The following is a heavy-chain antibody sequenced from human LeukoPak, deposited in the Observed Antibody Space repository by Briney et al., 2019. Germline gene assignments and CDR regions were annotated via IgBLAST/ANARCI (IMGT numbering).Heavy chain of an antibody. CDR3: ARDSGRPDAFDI. Sequence: GASVKVSCKASGYTFTTYDISWVRQAPGQGLEWMGWISAYNGNTNYAQRFQGRVTMTTGTSTSTAYMELRSLRSDDTAVYYCARDSGRPDAFDIWGQGTMVTVSS. V-gene: IGHV1-18*01. J-gene: IGHJ3*02. D-gene: IGHD1-26*01. CDR1: GYTFTTYD. CDR2: ISAYNGNT.